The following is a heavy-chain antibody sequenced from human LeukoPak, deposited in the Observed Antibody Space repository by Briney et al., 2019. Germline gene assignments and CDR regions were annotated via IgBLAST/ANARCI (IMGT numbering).Heavy chain of an antibody. CDR2: IYYSGST. J-gene: IGHJ5*02. D-gene: IGHD6-13*01. CDR3: AREYVGSSSWFDP. Sequence: SETLSLTCTVSGGSISSYYWSWIRQPPGKGLEWIGYIYYSGSTNYNPSLKSRVTISVDTSKNQFSLKLSSVTAADTAVYYCAREYVGSSSWFDPWGQGTLVTVSS. V-gene: IGHV4-59*12. CDR1: GGSISSYY.